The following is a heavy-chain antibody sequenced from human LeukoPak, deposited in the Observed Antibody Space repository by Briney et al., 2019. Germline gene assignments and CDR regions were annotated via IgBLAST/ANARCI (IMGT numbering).Heavy chain of an antibody. CDR2: ITWDGGST. V-gene: IGHV3-43D*04. D-gene: IGHD5-18*01. Sequence: GGSLRLSCAASGFTSDDYALHWVRQAPGKGLEWVALITWDGGSTYYADSVKGRFTISRDNIKNSLYLQMNSLRAEDTAVYYCATQGYSYGSSRYYYYMDVWGKGTTVTVSS. J-gene: IGHJ6*03. CDR1: GFTSDDYA. CDR3: ATQGYSYGSSRYYYYMDV.